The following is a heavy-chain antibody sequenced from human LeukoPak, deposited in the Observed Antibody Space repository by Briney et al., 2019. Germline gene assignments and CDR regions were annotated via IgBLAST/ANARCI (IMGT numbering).Heavy chain of an antibody. CDR1: GFTVSSNY. CDR3: ARAYQYYYDSSGYLGY. D-gene: IGHD3-22*01. J-gene: IGHJ4*02. V-gene: IGHV3-53*01. Sequence: GGSLRLSCAASGFTVSSNYMSWVRQAPGKGLEWVSVIYSGGSTYYADSVKGRFTISRDNAKNTLYLQMNSLRAEDTAVYYCARAYQYYYDSSGYLGYWGQGTLVTVSS. CDR2: IYSGGST.